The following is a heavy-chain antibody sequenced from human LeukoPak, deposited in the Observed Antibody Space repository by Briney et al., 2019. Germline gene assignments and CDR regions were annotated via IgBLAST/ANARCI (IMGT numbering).Heavy chain of an antibody. D-gene: IGHD3-10*01. Sequence: SVKVSCKASGGTFSSYAISWVRQAPGQGLEWMGRIIPILGIANYAQKFQGRVTITADKSTSTAYMELSSLRSEDTAVYYCARITITMVRGSLSYYGMDVWGQETTVTVSS. CDR3: ARITITMVRGSLSYYGMDV. CDR1: GGTFSSYA. CDR2: IIPILGIA. J-gene: IGHJ6*02. V-gene: IGHV1-69*04.